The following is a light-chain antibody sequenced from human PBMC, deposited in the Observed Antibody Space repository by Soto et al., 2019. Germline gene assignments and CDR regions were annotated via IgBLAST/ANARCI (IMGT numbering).Light chain of an antibody. J-gene: IGKJ1*01. CDR2: DAS. CDR3: QQYNSYWT. V-gene: IGKV1-5*01. CDR1: QSLNSL. Sequence: DIQMTQSPSTLSASVGDRVTLTFRASQSLNSLLAWYQQKPGRAPKLLIYDASTLESGVPSRFSGSGSGTEFTLTISSLQPDDFATYYCQQYNSYWTFGQGTKVDI.